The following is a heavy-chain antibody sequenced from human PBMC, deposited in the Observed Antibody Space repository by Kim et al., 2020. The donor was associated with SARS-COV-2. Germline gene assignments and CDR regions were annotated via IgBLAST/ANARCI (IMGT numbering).Heavy chain of an antibody. CDR3: ARTPVRGVPNSNWFDP. J-gene: IGHJ5*02. CDR2: IYSGGST. D-gene: IGHD3-10*01. Sequence: GGSLRLSCAASGFTVSSNYMSWVRQAPGKGLEWVSVIYSGGSTYYADSVKGRFTISRDNSKNTLYLQMNSLRAEDTAVYYCARTPVRGVPNSNWFDPWGQGTLVTVSS. CDR1: GFTVSSNY. V-gene: IGHV3-66*01.